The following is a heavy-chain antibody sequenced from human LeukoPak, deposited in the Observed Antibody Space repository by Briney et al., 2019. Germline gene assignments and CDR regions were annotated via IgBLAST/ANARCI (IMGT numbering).Heavy chain of an antibody. CDR3: ARRSYYDSSGYYYY. Sequence: PSETLSLTCTVSGVSISNNNYYWGWIRQPPGKGLEWIGTIYYSGSTYYNPSLKSRVTISVDTSRNQFSLKLSSVTAADTAVYYCARRSYYDSSGYYYYWGQGTLVTVSS. J-gene: IGHJ4*02. CDR2: IYYSGST. CDR1: GVSISNNNYY. D-gene: IGHD3-22*01. V-gene: IGHV4-39*01.